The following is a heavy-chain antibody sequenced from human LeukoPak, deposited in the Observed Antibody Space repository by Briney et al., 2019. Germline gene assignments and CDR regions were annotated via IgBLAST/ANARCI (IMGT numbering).Heavy chain of an antibody. V-gene: IGHV3-20*04. D-gene: IGHD3-9*01. J-gene: IGHJ3*02. Sequence: GGSLRLSCAASGFTFSNYWMSWVRQAPGKGLEWVSGINWNGGSTGYADSVKGRFTISRDNAKNSLYLQMNSLRAEDTALYYCARDRASLDFDWLSLDAFDIWGQGTMVTVSS. CDR1: GFTFSNYW. CDR2: INWNGGST. CDR3: ARDRASLDFDWLSLDAFDI.